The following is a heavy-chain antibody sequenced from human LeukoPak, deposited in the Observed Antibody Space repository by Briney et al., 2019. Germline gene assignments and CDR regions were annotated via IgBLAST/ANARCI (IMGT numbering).Heavy chain of an antibody. Sequence: PGGSLRLSCAVSGFTFDDYAMHWVRQAPGKGLEWVSGISWNSGSIGYADSVKGRFTISRDNAKNSLYLQMNSLRAEDTALYYCAKGPSYYYGSGSLDYWGQGTLVTVSS. V-gene: IGHV3-9*01. J-gene: IGHJ4*02. CDR1: GFTFDDYA. CDR2: ISWNSGSI. CDR3: AKGPSYYYGSGSLDY. D-gene: IGHD3-10*01.